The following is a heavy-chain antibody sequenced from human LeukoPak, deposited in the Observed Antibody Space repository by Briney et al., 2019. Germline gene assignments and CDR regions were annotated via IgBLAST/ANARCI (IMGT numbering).Heavy chain of an antibody. Sequence: PGESLKISCKGSGYSFSSYWIAWVRQMPGKGLEWMGIIYPGDSDTRYSPSFQGQVTISADKSISTAYLQWSSLKASDTAMYYCATSPGYGDYFGWFDPWGQGTLVTVSS. CDR3: ATSPGYGDYFGWFDP. J-gene: IGHJ5*02. CDR1: GYSFSSYW. D-gene: IGHD4-17*01. CDR2: IYPGDSDT. V-gene: IGHV5-51*01.